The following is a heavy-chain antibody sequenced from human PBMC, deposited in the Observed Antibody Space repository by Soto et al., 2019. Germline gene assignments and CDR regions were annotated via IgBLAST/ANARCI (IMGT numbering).Heavy chain of an antibody. CDR2: ISYDESKK. CDR1: GFIFSDYG. J-gene: IGHJ4*02. CDR3: AKGRGDGYNDY. D-gene: IGHD3-10*01. Sequence: QVQLVESGGGVVQPGRSLRLSCAASGFIFSDYGMHWVHQAPGKGLEWVAVISYDESKKYYADSVKGRFTISRDNSKNTLYLQMNSLRTEDTAVYYCAKGRGDGYNDYWGQGTLVTVSS. V-gene: IGHV3-30*18.